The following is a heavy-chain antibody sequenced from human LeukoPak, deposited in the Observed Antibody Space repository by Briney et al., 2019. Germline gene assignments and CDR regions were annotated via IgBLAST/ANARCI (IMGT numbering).Heavy chain of an antibody. J-gene: IGHJ4*02. D-gene: IGHD3-3*01. Sequence: GASVKVSCKASGYTFTSYGISWVRQAPGQGLEWMGWISAYNGNTNYAQKLQGRVTMTTDTSTSTAYMELRSLRSDGTAVYYCARDTRGGITIFGVVIPYFDYWGQGTLVTVSS. CDR1: GYTFTSYG. CDR2: ISAYNGNT. V-gene: IGHV1-18*01. CDR3: ARDTRGGITIFGVVIPYFDY.